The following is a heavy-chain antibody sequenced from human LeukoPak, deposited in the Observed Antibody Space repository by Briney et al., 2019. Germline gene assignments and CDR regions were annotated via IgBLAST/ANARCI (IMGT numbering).Heavy chain of an antibody. CDR3: ARVIPPFKGHKGIQLWPTPDY. J-gene: IGHJ4*02. D-gene: IGHD5-18*01. V-gene: IGHV1-8*01. CDR2: MNPNSGNT. CDR1: GYTFTSYD. Sequence: GASVKVSCKASGYTFTSYDINWVRQATGQGLEWMGWMNPNSGNTGYAQKFQGRVTMTRNTSISTAYMELSSLRSEDTAVYYCARVIPPFKGHKGIQLWPTPDYWGQGTLVTVSS.